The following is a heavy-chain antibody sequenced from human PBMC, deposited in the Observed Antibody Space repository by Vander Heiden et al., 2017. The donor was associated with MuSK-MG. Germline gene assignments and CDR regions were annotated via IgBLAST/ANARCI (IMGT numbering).Heavy chain of an antibody. CDR1: AFPFSADT. CDR2: INSVGDTP. J-gene: IGHJ2*01. Sequence: EVQLLESGGGLVQPGGSLRLPCEAPAFPFSADTMTRLPQAPGKGLECVSTINSVGDTPYYADSVKGRFTISRDNSKSTLFLQMNSLRGEDTAIYFCAKRWASRYFDLWGRGTLVTVSS. D-gene: IGHD1-26*01. V-gene: IGHV3-23*01. CDR3: AKRWASRYFDL.